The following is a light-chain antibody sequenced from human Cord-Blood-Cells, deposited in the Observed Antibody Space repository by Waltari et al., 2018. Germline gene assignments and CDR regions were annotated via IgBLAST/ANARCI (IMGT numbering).Light chain of an antibody. CDR2: EGS. Sequence: QSALTQPASVSGSPGQSITISCTGTSIDVGSYNLVPWYQQLPGKAPKLMIYEGSNRPSGVSNRFSGSKSGNTASLTISGLQAEDEADYYCCSYAGSSTYVFGTGTKVTVL. J-gene: IGLJ1*01. CDR1: SIDVGSYNL. CDR3: CSYAGSSTYV. V-gene: IGLV2-23*01.